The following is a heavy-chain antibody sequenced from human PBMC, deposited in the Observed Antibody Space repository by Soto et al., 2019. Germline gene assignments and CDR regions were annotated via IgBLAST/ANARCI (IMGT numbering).Heavy chain of an antibody. Sequence: PSDTLSLTCSVSGGSINSGRSSWNWIRQSPGKGLEWIAYIYHSGSTYYNPSLKSRVTISVDRSENQFSLKLTSVTAADTAVYYCVRESTTSGPNWFDTWGPGILVTVSS. D-gene: IGHD1-1*01. J-gene: IGHJ5*02. V-gene: IGHV4-30-2*06. CDR3: VRESTTSGPNWFDT. CDR2: IYHSGST. CDR1: GGSINSGRSS.